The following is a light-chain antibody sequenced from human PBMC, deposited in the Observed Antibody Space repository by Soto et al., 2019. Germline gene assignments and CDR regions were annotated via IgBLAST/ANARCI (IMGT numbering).Light chain of an antibody. V-gene: IGKV1-5*03. CDR1: QTISSW. CDR2: KAS. CDR3: QHYNSYPEA. J-gene: IGKJ1*01. Sequence: DIQITQSPSTLSGSVGDRVTITCRASQTISSWLAWYAQTPGKAPKVLIYKASTLKSGVPSKFSCSGAGTECTRTISSLQPDDFATDYCQHYNSYPEAFGQGTQVDIK.